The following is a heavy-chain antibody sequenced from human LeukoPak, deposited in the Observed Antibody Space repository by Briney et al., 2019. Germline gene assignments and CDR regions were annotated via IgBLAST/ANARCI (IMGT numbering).Heavy chain of an antibody. V-gene: IGHV3-7*01. D-gene: IGHD6-13*01. J-gene: IGHJ4*02. CDR2: IKQDGSEK. Sequence: PGGSLRLSCAASGFTFSGYWMHWVRQAPGKGLEWVANIKQDGSEKHFADSVKGRFTISRDDAENSPYLQMNSLRAEDTAVYYCARGTIAAPGTDYWGQGTLVTVSS. CDR1: GFTFSGYW. CDR3: ARGTIAAPGTDY.